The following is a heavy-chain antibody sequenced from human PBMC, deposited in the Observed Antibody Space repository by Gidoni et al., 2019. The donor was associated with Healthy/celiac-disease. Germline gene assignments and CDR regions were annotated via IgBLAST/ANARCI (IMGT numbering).Heavy chain of an antibody. D-gene: IGHD2-2*01. V-gene: IGHV3-21*01. CDR2: ISSSSSYI. CDR3: ARVNRVVPAATYYYYYGMDV. J-gene: IGHJ6*02. Sequence: EVQLVESGGGLVKPGGSLRLSCAASGFTFSSYSMNWVRQAPGTGLEWVSSISSSSSYIYYADSVKGRFTISRDNAKNSLYLQMNSLRAEDTAVYYCARVNRVVPAATYYYYYGMDVWGQGTTVTVSS. CDR1: GFTFSSYS.